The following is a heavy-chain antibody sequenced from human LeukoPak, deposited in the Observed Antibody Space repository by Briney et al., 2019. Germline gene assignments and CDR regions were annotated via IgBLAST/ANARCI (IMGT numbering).Heavy chain of an antibody. CDR1: GDSISRRSSY. CDR3: AGDGSSSSWYFY. CDR2: ISYSGST. J-gene: IGHJ4*02. V-gene: IGHV4-39*07. Sequence: PSETLSLTCTVSGDSISRRSSYWGWIRQPPGKGLEWIGSISYSGSTFYNPSLKSRVTMSVDTSKKQFSLRLTSVTAADTAMYYCAGDGSSSSWYFYWGQGTLVTVSS. D-gene: IGHD6-13*01.